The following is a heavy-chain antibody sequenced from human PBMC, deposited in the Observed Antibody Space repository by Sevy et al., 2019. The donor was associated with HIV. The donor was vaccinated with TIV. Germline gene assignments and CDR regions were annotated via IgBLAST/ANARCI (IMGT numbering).Heavy chain of an antibody. CDR2: IYYSGST. CDR3: ARVFLLVTAGDY. V-gene: IGHV4-30-4*01. D-gene: IGHD2-21*02. J-gene: IGHJ4*02. CDR1: GGSIGSGDYY. Sequence: SETLSLTCAVSGGSIGSGDYYWSWIRQPPGKGLEWIGYIYYSGSTYYNPSLKSRVTISVDTSKNQFSLKLSSVTAADTAVYYCARVFLLVTAGDYWGQGTLVTVSS.